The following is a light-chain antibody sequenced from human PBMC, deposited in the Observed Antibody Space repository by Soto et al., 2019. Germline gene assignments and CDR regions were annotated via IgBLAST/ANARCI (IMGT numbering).Light chain of an antibody. CDR3: QPTYNAWT. CDR2: SSS. J-gene: IGKJ1*01. V-gene: IGKV1-27*01. CDR1: QGISSY. Sequence: DIQLTPSPSSLASSVGDIVTITCRVSQGISSYLYWYRQKPGTVTNLLIYSSSHLQSGGPSRFSASGSGTDFTLTISSMQPGDVATYYGQPTYNAWTVGQRTKVEIK.